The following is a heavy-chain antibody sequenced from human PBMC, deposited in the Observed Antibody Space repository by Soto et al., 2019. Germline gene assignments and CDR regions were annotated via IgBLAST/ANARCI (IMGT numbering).Heavy chain of an antibody. Sequence: GGSLRLSCGASGFRFRSYAMSWVRQVPGKGLEWVSTISGRGGSTYYADSVKGRFTISRDKSKNTLYLQMNSLRAEDTAVYYCAKGSGYYYDSSGYDEYYFDDWGQGTLVTVSS. CDR3: AKGSGYYYDSSGYDEYYFDD. V-gene: IGHV3-23*01. D-gene: IGHD3-22*01. J-gene: IGHJ4*02. CDR2: ISGRGGST. CDR1: GFRFRSYA.